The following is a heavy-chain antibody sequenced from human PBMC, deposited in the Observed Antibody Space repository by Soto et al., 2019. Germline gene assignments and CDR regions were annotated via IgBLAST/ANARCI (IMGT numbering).Heavy chain of an antibody. CDR1: GFTVSSNY. V-gene: IGHV3-53*01. CDR3: ARSNYDILTGYSGPADY. CDR2: IYSGGST. J-gene: IGHJ4*02. Sequence: GGSLRLSCAASGFTVSSNYMSWIRQAPGKGLEWVSVIYSGGSTYYADSVKGRFTISRDNSKNTLYLQMNSLRAEDTAVYYCARSNYDILTGYSGPADYWGQGTLVTVSS. D-gene: IGHD3-9*01.